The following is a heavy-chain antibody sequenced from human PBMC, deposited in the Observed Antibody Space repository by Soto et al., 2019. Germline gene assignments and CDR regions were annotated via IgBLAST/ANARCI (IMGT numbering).Heavy chain of an antibody. CDR1: GYSISSGYY. D-gene: IGHD2-2*02. CDR2: IYHSGST. J-gene: IGHJ5*02. CDR3: ARNKLPAAIGSWFDP. V-gene: IGHV4-38-2*01. Sequence: SETLALTCAVSGYSISSGYYWCWIRQPPGKGLEWIGSIYHSGSTYYNPSLKSRVTISVDTSKNQFSLKLSSVTAADTAVYYCARNKLPAAIGSWFDPWGQGTLVTVSS.